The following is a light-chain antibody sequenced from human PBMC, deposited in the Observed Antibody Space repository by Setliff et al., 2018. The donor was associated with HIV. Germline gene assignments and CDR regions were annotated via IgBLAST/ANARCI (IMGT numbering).Light chain of an antibody. CDR3: SSYAITNTLP. CDR2: EVR. J-gene: IGLJ1*01. V-gene: IGLV2-14*02. Sequence: QSVLTQPASVSGSPGQSITISCTGISSDVVTYKLVSWYQQYPGKAPKLIIYEVRNRPSGVSNRFSGSKSGNTASLTISGLQAEDEADYYCSSYAITNTLPFGTGTKVTVL. CDR1: SSDVVTYKL.